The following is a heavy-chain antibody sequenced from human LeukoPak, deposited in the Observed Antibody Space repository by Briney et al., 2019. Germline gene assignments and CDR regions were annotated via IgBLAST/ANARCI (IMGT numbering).Heavy chain of an antibody. CDR1: GGSISSGGYY. J-gene: IGHJ4*02. Sequence: SQTLSLTCTVSGGSISSGGYYWSWIRQPPGKGLEWIGYIYHSGSTNYNPSLKSRVTISVDTSKNQFSLKLSSVTAADTAVYYCARGVAFYFGSGSPNYWGQGILVTVS. V-gene: IGHV4-30-2*01. CDR2: IYHSGST. CDR3: ARGVAFYFGSGSPNY. D-gene: IGHD3-10*01.